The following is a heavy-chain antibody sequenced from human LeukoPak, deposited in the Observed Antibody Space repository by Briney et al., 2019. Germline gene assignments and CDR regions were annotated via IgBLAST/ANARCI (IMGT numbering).Heavy chain of an antibody. D-gene: IGHD2-8*01. J-gene: IGHJ4*02. V-gene: IGHV1-69-2*01. CDR2: VDPEDGET. CDR1: GYTFTDYY. Sequence: GASVKVSCKASGYTFTDYYMHWVQQAPGKGLEWMGRVDPEDGETIYAEKFQGRVTITADTSTDTAYMELSSLRSEDTAVYYCAGMMYASYYWGQGTLVTVSS. CDR3: AGMMYASYY.